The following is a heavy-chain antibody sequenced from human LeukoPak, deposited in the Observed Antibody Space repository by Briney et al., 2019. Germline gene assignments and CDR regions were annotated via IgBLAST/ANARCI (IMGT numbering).Heavy chain of an antibody. CDR3: AKDQDLYCSGGSCYSTLDY. CDR1: RFTFSSYG. Sequence: GGSLRLSCAASRFTFSSYGMHWVRQAPGKGLEWVSFIRYDGRSTYYADSVKGRFTISRDNSKNTLYLQMNSLRVEDTAVYYCAKDQDLYCSGGSCYSTLDYWGQGTLVTVSS. J-gene: IGHJ4*02. V-gene: IGHV3-30*02. CDR2: IRYDGRST. D-gene: IGHD2-15*01.